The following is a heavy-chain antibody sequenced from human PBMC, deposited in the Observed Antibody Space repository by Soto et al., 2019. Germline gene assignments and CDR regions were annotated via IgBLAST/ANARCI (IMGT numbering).Heavy chain of an antibody. J-gene: IGHJ3*01. CDR2: IYWDDDQ. D-gene: IGHD2-2*01. CDR1: GFSLSTDGVG. Sequence: QITLKESGPPLVKPTQTLTLTCTFSGFSLSTDGVGVGWIRQPPGKALEWLALIYWDDDQRYSPSLKTRLTTTKDTSKNQVVLTMTTMDPVDTATYYCAHAYGGTSWPNDAFDVWGQGTVVTVSS. V-gene: IGHV2-5*02. CDR3: AHAYGGTSWPNDAFDV.